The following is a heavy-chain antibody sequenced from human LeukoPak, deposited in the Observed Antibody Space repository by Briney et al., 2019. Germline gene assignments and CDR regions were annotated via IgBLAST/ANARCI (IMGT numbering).Heavy chain of an antibody. CDR2: INPSGGST. Sequence: ASVKVSCKASGYTFTSYYMHWVRQAPGQGPEWMGIINPSGGSTSYAQKFQGRVTMTRDTSTSTVYMELSSLRSEDMAVYYCATIAVAGTKQFDYWGQGTLVTVSS. D-gene: IGHD6-19*01. V-gene: IGHV1-46*01. CDR1: GYTFTSYY. CDR3: ATIAVAGTKQFDY. J-gene: IGHJ4*02.